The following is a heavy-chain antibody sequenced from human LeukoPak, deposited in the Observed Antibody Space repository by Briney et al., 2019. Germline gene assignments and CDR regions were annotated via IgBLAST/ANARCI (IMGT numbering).Heavy chain of an antibody. J-gene: IGHJ3*02. Sequence: PSETLSLTCTVSGGSISSYYWSWIRQPAGKGLEWIGRIYTSGSTNYNPSLKSRVTMSVDTSKNQFSLKLSSVTAADTAVYYCARGGELGITIFGVVRPHAFDIWGQGTMVTVSS. CDR3: ARGGELGITIFGVVRPHAFDI. V-gene: IGHV4-4*07. CDR1: GGSISSYY. CDR2: IYTSGST. D-gene: IGHD3-3*01.